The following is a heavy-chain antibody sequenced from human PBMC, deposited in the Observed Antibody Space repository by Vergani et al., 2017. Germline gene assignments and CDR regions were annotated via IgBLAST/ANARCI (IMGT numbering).Heavy chain of an antibody. CDR2: ISGSGGST. D-gene: IGHD3-10*01. V-gene: IGHV3-23*04. CDR3: AKDLQLWFGGLWERMGDWFDS. CDR1: GFTFSSYA. J-gene: IGHJ5*01. Sequence: VQLVESGGGLVKPGGSLRLSCAASGFTFSSYAMSWVRQAPGKGLEWVSAISGSGGSTYYADSVKGRFTISRDNSKNTLYLQMNSLRAEDTAVYYCAKDLQLWFGGLWERMGDWFDSWGQGTLVTVSS.